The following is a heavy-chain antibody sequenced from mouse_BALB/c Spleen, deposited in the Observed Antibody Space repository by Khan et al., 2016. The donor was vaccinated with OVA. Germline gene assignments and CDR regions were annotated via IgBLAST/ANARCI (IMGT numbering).Heavy chain of an antibody. V-gene: IGHV1S137*01. D-gene: IGHD1-3*01. J-gene: IGHJ3*01. CDR2: ISTYYGDA. CDR3: ARGSGNSRFAY. CDR1: GYTFTDFA. Sequence: QVQLQQSGAELVRPGVSVKISCKGSGYTFTDFAMHWVKQSHAKSLEWIGVISTYYGDADYNQKFKGKATMTVDKSSCTAYMELARLTSEDSAIYYCARGSGNSRFAYWGQGTLVTVSA.